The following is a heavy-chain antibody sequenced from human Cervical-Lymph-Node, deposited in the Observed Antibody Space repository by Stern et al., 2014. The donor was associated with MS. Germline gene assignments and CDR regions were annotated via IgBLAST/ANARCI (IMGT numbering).Heavy chain of an antibody. CDR3: ARDGPNYDHNGRGDAFDV. CDR2: LSYDGSNK. V-gene: IGHV3-33*05. CDR1: GFPFSGHG. D-gene: IGHD3-22*01. J-gene: IGHJ3*01. Sequence: VQLVQSGGGVVQPGGSLRLSCAASGFPFSGHGLHWVRQAPGKGLEWVALLSYDGSNKWYAESVKGRFTISRDSSRNTMFLQMNTLRLEDAAVYYCARDGPNYDHNGRGDAFDVWGQGAMVTVSP.